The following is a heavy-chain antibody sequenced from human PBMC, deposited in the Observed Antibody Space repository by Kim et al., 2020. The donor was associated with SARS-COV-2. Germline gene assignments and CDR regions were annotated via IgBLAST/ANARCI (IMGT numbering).Heavy chain of an antibody. CDR2: ISYDGSNK. CDR3: AREIGAAAVPAFDY. Sequence: GGSLRLSCAASGFTFSSYAMHWVRQAPGKGLEWVAVISYDGSNKYYADSVKGRFTISRDNSKNTLYLQMNSLRAEDTAVYYCAREIGAAAVPAFDYWGQG. J-gene: IGHJ4*02. V-gene: IGHV3-30-3*01. CDR1: GFTFSSYA. D-gene: IGHD6-13*01.